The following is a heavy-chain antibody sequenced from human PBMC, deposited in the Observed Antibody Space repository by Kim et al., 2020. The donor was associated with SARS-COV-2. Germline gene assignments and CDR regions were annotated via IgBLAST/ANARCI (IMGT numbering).Heavy chain of an antibody. J-gene: IGHJ4*02. V-gene: IGHV6-1*01. Sequence: SQTLSLTCAISGDSVSSNSAAWHWIRQSPSRGLEWLGRTYYRSKWYNDYAVSVKSRITINPDTSKNQFSLQLNSVTPEDTAVYYCARVVGSYYGTPRPHYFDYWGQGTLVTVSS. CDR3: ARVVGSYYGTPRPHYFDY. CDR1: GDSVSSNSAA. CDR2: TYYRSKWYN. D-gene: IGHD3-10*01.